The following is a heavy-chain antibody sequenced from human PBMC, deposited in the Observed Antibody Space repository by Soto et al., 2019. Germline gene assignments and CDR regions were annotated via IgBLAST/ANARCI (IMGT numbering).Heavy chain of an antibody. CDR2: IKGKTEGGTT. CDR1: GFTVTNAW. D-gene: IGHD3-3*01. CDR3: TTVPSGWRAPGG. J-gene: IGHJ4*02. Sequence: EVQLVESGGGLVKPGGSLRLSCAASGFTVTNAWMSWVRQAPGKGLEWVGRIKGKTEGGTTDYAAPVRGRFTMSRDDSRNTFYLQMNSLKTEDTAVYYCTTVPSGWRAPGGWGQGTLVTVSS. V-gene: IGHV3-15*01.